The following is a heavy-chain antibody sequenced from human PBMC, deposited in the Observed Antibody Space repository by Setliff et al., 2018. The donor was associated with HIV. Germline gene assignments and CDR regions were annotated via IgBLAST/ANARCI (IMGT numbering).Heavy chain of an antibody. CDR3: ARELYGGNSGPFDY. Sequence: SETLSLTCSVSGGSVINYLWHWFRQPPGKGLEWIGYIYDSGITDHNPSLEGRLTMSVDTSKNQVSLRLKSVTTADTAVCFCARELYGGNSGPFDYWGQGALVTVS. V-gene: IGHV4-59*02. D-gene: IGHD2-21*02. CDR1: GGSVINYL. CDR2: IYDSGIT. J-gene: IGHJ4*02.